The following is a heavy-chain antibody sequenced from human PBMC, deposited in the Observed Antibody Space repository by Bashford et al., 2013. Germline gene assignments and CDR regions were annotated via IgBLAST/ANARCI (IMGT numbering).Heavy chain of an antibody. CDR3: AREVSTGWGRVGSYYFDY. CDR2: IIPXFGTA. D-gene: IGHD3-9*01. V-gene: IGHV1-69*13. CDR1: GYTFTGYY. Sequence: SVKVSCKVSGYTFTGYYVHWVRQAPGQGLEWMGGIIPXFGTANYAQKFQGRVTITADESTSTAYMELSSLRSEDTAVYYCAREVSTGWGRVGSYYFDYWGQGTLVTVSS. J-gene: IGHJ4*02.